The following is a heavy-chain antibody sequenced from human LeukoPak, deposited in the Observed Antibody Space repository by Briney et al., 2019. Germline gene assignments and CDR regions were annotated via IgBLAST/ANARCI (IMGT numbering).Heavy chain of an antibody. CDR1: GFIFSSYW. V-gene: IGHV3-7*01. J-gene: IGHJ4*02. CDR3: AREGDSGSYYLDY. Sequence: PGGSRRLSCAASGFIFSSYWMSWVRQAPGKGLEWVANINEDGSGKYYVDSVKGRLTISRDNAKNSVYLQMNSLRAEDTAVYYCAREGDSGSYYLDYWGQGTLVTVSS. CDR2: INEDGSGK. D-gene: IGHD1-26*01.